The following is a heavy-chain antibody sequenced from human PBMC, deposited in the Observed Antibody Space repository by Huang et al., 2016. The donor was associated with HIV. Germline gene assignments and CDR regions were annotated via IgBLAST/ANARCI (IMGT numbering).Heavy chain of an antibody. CDR1: GGSISTTSPY. D-gene: IGHD5-18*01. CDR2: IYYSGSA. J-gene: IGHJ3*01. CDR3: TKGGLVATAGGPAFHV. Sequence: QLQLQESGPGLVKPSETLSLTCSVSGGSISTTSPYWGWIRQPPGKGLAWIGSIYYSGSADYNLSLQSRVTISEDTSKTQVSLSLSSVTAADTAIYYCTKGGLVATAGGPAFHVWGRGTLVTVSS. V-gene: IGHV4-39*03.